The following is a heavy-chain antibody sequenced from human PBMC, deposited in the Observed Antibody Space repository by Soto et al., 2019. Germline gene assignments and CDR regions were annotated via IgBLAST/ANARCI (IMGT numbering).Heavy chain of an antibody. V-gene: IGHV3-30*09. CDR2: ISYDGRNK. Sequence: TGGSLRLSCVASGFTFGSYAVHWVRQAPGKGLEWVAVISYDGRNKNNADSVKGRFAISRDNSKNTLYLQMNSLRAEDTAVYYCARGYSSSSAALDYWGQGTLVTVSS. CDR1: GFTFGSYA. CDR3: ARGYSSSSAALDY. J-gene: IGHJ4*02. D-gene: IGHD6-6*01.